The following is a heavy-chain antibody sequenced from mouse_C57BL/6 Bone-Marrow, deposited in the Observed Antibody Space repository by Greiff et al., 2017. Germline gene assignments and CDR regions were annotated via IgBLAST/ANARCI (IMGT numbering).Heavy chain of an antibody. D-gene: IGHD1-1*01. J-gene: IGHJ3*01. CDR3: STFIYYGSSFFAY. Sequence: EVQLKESGAELVRPGASVKLSCTASGFNIKDDYMHWVKQRPEQGLEWIGWIDPENGDTEYASKFQGKATITADTSSNTAYLQLSSLTSEDTAVYYCSTFIYYGSSFFAYWGQGTLVTVSA. V-gene: IGHV14-4*01. CDR2: IDPENGDT. CDR1: GFNIKDDY.